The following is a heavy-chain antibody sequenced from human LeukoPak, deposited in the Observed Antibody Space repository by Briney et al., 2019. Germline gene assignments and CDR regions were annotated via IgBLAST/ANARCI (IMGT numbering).Heavy chain of an antibody. Sequence: GGSLRLSCAASGFTFSSYSMNWVRQAPGKGLEWVSSISSSSSYIYYADSVKGRFTISRDNAKNSLYLQMNSLRAEDTAVYYRARDGGLLSSSYGMDVWGQGTTVTVSS. CDR3: ARDGGLLSSSYGMDV. CDR1: GFTFSSYS. J-gene: IGHJ6*02. D-gene: IGHD3-10*01. CDR2: ISSSSSYI. V-gene: IGHV3-21*01.